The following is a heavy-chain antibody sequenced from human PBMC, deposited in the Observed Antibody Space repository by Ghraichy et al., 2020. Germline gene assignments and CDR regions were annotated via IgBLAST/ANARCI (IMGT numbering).Heavy chain of an antibody. D-gene: IGHD3-10*01. J-gene: IGHJ4*02. Sequence: GGSLRLSCVASGLAFSDYAISWVRQAPGKGLEWVSGMSGSGANIDYADSVKGRFTITRDNSKNTAYLQMKTLRVEDTAIYYCAKLGNLGSGSYYHGGDYWGQGTLVTVSS. V-gene: IGHV3-23*01. CDR1: GLAFSDYA. CDR3: AKLGNLGSGSYYHGGDY. CDR2: MSGSGANI.